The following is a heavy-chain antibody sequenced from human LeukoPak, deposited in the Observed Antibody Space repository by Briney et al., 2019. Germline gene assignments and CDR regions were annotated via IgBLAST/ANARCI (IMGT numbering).Heavy chain of an antibody. V-gene: IGHV3-23*01. CDR1: GFTFSSYA. J-gene: IGHJ4*02. D-gene: IGHD3-22*01. CDR3: AKDLFITMIVVVIRYYFDY. Sequence: GGSLRLSCAASGFTFSSYAMSWVRQAPGKGLEWVSAISGSGGSTYYADSVKGRFTISRDNSKNTLYLQMNSLRAEDTAVYYCAKDLFITMIVVVIRYYFDYWGQGTLVTVSS. CDR2: ISGSGGST.